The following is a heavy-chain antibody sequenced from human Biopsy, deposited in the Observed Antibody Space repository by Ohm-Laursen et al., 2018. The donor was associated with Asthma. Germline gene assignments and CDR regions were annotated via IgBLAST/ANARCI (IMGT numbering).Heavy chain of an antibody. CDR3: AKDKVGAANSYQYGMDV. CDR2: ISGNGDNT. V-gene: IGHV3-23*01. D-gene: IGHD1-26*01. CDR1: EFPFSSYA. J-gene: IGHJ6*02. Sequence: SLRLSCSASEFPFSSYAMNWVRQAPGKGLEWVSSISGNGDNTHYSDSVQGRFIISRDNSKNTFYLQMNSLRVEDTAIYFCAKDKVGAANSYQYGMDVWGQGTTVRVSS.